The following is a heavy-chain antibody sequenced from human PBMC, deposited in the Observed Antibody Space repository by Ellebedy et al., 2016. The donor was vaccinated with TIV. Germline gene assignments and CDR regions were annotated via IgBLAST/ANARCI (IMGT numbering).Heavy chain of an antibody. CDR3: ARDQGLDWYFDL. CDR1: GDSVSSNSAV. V-gene: IGHV6-1*01. Sequence: SETLSLTCAISGDSVSSNSAVWNWIRQSPSRGLEWLGRTYYRSKWYYDYAASVKSRITINPDTSKNQFSLQLDSMTPEDTAVYYCARDQGLDWYFDLWGRGTLVTVSS. J-gene: IGHJ2*01. CDR2: TYYRSKWYY.